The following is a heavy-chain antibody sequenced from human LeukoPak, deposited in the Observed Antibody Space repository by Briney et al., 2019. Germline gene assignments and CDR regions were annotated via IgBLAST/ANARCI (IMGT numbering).Heavy chain of an antibody. CDR2: INHSGST. Sequence: PSETLSLTCAVYGGSFSGHYWSWIRQPPGKGLEWIGEINHSGSTNYNPSLKSRVTISVDTSKNQFSLKLSSVAAADTAVYYCAAPRLRYFDWLLSRHGGGRYFDYWGQGTLVTVSS. CDR1: GGSFSGHY. V-gene: IGHV4-34*01. CDR3: AAPRLRYFDWLLSRHGGGRYFDY. J-gene: IGHJ4*02. D-gene: IGHD3-9*01.